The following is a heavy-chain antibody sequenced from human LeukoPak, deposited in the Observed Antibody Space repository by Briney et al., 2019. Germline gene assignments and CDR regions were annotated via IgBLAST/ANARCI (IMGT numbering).Heavy chain of an antibody. Sequence: PGRSLRLSCAASGFTFDDYAMHWVRQVPGKGLVWVSRIQGDGSGIIYADSVKGRFTISRDNAKNTLYLQMNSLSDEDTAVYYCVRDWFLALDYWGQGTLVTVSS. CDR1: GFTFDDYA. J-gene: IGHJ4*02. D-gene: IGHD3-10*01. CDR2: IQGDGSGI. V-gene: IGHV3-74*01. CDR3: VRDWFLALDY.